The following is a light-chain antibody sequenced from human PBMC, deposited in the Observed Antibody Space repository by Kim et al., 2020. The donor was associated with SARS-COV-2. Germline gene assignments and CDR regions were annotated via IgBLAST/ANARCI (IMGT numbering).Light chain of an antibody. CDR3: QSYDRSLSGSV. Sequence: RVTISCTGSSSNIGAYYEVHLYQQLPGTAPKLLIHGNTNRPSGVPDRFSGSKSGTSASLDITGLQAEDEAVYYCQSYDRSLSGSVFGGGTQLTVL. J-gene: IGLJ3*02. CDR1: SSNIGAYYE. V-gene: IGLV1-40*01. CDR2: GNT.